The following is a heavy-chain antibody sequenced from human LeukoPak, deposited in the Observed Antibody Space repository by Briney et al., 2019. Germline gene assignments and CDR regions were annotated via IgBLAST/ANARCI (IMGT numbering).Heavy chain of an antibody. D-gene: IGHD3-9*01. CDR1: GGTFSSYA. CDR2: IIPIFGTA. J-gene: IGHJ5*02. V-gene: IGHV1-69*13. CDR3: ARENKNDILTGYFYRPQNWFDP. Sequence: ASVKVSCKASGGTFSSYAISWVRQAPGQGLEWMGGIIPIFGTANYAQKFQGRATITADESTSTAYMELSSLRSEDTAVYYCARENKNDILTGYFYRPQNWFDPWGQGTLVTVSS.